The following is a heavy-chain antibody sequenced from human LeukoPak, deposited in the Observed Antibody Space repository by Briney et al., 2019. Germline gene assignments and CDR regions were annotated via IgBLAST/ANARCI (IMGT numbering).Heavy chain of an antibody. Sequence: GGSLRLSCAASGFTFSSYAMSWVRQAPGKGLEWVSAISGSGGSTYYADSVKGRLTISRDNSKNTLYLQMNSLRAEDTDVYYCAKEPPYSSGWFGSIDYWGQGTLVTVSS. CDR3: AKEPPYSSGWFGSIDY. J-gene: IGHJ4*02. D-gene: IGHD6-19*01. V-gene: IGHV3-23*01. CDR1: GFTFSSYA. CDR2: ISGSGGST.